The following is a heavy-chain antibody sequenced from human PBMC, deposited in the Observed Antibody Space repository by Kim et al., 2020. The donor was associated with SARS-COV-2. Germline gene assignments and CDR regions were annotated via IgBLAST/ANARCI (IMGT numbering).Heavy chain of an antibody. CDR2: ISAYNGNT. J-gene: IGHJ4*02. CDR1: GYTFTSYG. V-gene: IGHV1-18*01. D-gene: IGHD3-22*01. Sequence: ASVKVSCKASGYTFTSYGISWVRQAPGQGLEWMGWISAYNGNTNYAQKLKGRVTMTSDTSTSTAYMEMRSLRADDTAVYYCARGNSNDRSGYWIFDYWGQGTLVTVSS. CDR3: ARGNSNDRSGYWIFDY.